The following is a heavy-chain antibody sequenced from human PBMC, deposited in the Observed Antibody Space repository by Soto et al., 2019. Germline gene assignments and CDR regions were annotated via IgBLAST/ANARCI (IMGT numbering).Heavy chain of an antibody. CDR1: EDTFRNYA. CDR2: IIPIFGTA. D-gene: IGHD3-22*01. V-gene: IGHV1-69*06. CDR3: ASTKYDSSAYYYWFLGL. Sequence: QVELVQSGAEVKKPGSSVKVSCQASEDTFRNYAISWVRQAPGQGLAWMGGIIPIFGTANYAQKFQGRVTITADTTANTVYLELRSLRAEDTAVYYCASTKYDSSAYYYWFLGLWGRGTLVTVSS. J-gene: IGHJ2*01.